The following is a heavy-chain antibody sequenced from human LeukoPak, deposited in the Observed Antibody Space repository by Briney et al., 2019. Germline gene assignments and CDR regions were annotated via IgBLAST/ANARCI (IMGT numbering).Heavy chain of an antibody. CDR1: GYTFTAYY. D-gene: IGHD3-16*01. CDR2: INPNSGGT. CDR3: ARDLEYLYPGGAFDI. J-gene: IGHJ3*02. V-gene: IGHV1-2*02. Sequence: ASVKVSCEASGYTFTAYYMHWVRQAPGQGLEWMGWINPNSGGTNYARKFQGRVTMTRDTSISTAYMELSRLRSDDTAVYYCARDLEYLYPGGAFDIWGQGTMVTVSS.